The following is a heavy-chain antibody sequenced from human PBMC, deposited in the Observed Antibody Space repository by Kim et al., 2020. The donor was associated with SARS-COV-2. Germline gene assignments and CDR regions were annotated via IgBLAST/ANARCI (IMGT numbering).Heavy chain of an antibody. V-gene: IGHV4-61*02. D-gene: IGHD3-3*01. CDR2: IYTSGST. J-gene: IGHJ4*02. Sequence: SETLSLTCTVSGGSISSGSYYWSWIRQPAGKGLEWIGRIYTSGSTNYNPSLKSRVTISVDTSKNQFSLKLSSVTAADTAVYYCARDGVFEGVRDYWGQGTLVTVSS. CDR3: ARDGVFEGVRDY. CDR1: GGSISSGSYY.